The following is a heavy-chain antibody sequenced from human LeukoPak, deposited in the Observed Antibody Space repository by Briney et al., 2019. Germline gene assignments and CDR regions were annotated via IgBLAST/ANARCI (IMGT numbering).Heavy chain of an antibody. CDR2: IYHRGST. Sequence: SETLSLTCTVSGYSISIVFYWGWIRQSPEKGLEWIGSIYHRGSTYYSPSLKSRVAISVDTSKNQFSLKLSSVTAADTAVYYCARRSGRQQWLVPVPYWGQRTLLTVSS. CDR1: GYSISIVFY. D-gene: IGHD6-19*01. J-gene: IGHJ4*02. CDR3: ARRSGRQQWLVPVPY. V-gene: IGHV4-38-2*02.